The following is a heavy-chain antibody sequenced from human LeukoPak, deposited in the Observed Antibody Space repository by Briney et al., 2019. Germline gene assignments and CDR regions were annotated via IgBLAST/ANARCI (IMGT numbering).Heavy chain of an antibody. V-gene: IGHV7-4-1*02. CDR3: ARVKGGWELLRIYYYYYMDV. D-gene: IGHD1-26*01. CDR2: INTNTGNP. Sequence: ASVKVSCKASGYTFTSYAMNWVRQAPGQGLEWMGWINTNTGNPTYAQGFTGRFVFSLDTSVSTAYLQISSLKAEDTAVYYCARVKGGWELLRIYYYYYMDVWGKGTTVTVSS. J-gene: IGHJ6*03. CDR1: GYTFTSYA.